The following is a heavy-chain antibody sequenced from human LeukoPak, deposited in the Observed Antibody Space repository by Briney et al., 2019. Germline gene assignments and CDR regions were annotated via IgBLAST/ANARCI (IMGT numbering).Heavy chain of an antibody. V-gene: IGHV3-7*04. Sequence: GGSLRLSCAAFGFTFSSYWMSWVRQAPGRGLEWVANIKQDGSEKYYVDSVKGRFTISRDNAKNSLYLQMNSLRVEDTAVYYCARDTRWGGEDFDYWGQGTLVTVSS. D-gene: IGHD2-2*01. CDR2: IKQDGSEK. CDR1: GFTFSSYW. J-gene: IGHJ4*02. CDR3: ARDTRWGGEDFDY.